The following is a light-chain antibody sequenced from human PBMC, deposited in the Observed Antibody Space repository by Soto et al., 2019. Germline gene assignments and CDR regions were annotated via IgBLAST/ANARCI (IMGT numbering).Light chain of an antibody. CDR3: LQHADYPFT. V-gene: IGKV1-17*01. CDR1: QDIRHA. CDR2: SAS. J-gene: IGKJ2*01. Sequence: DIQMTQSPSSLSASVGDRVTITCRASQDIRHALGWYQQKPGKVPKRLIYSASSLQNGVPSRFSGSRSETVFTLTISSLQPDDFATYFCLQHADYPFTFGQGTRLEI.